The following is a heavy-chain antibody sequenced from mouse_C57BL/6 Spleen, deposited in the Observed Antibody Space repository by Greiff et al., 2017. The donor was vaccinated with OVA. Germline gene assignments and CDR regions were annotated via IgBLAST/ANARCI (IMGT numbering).Heavy chain of an antibody. CDR2: IYPSDSET. D-gene: IGHD1-1*01. CDR1: GYTFTSYW. J-gene: IGHJ4*01. V-gene: IGHV1-61*01. CDR3: ARWDYYGSSHAMDY. Sequence: QVQLQQPGAELVRPGSSVKLSCKASGYTFTSYWMDWVKQRPGQGLEWIGNIYPSDSETHYNQKFKDKATLTVDKSSSTAYMQLSSLTSEDSAVYYCARWDYYGSSHAMDYWGQGTSVTVSS.